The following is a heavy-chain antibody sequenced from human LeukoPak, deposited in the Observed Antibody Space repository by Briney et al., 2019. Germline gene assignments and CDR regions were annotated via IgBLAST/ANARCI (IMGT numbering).Heavy chain of an antibody. Sequence: GRSLRLSCAASGFTFADYDMHWVRESPGKGLEWVSGIGWNSGNLGYADSVKGRFTISRDNAKNSLFLQMNSLRAEDTALYYCVRAGGSGSYYYYYMDVWGKGTTVTVSS. CDR2: IGWNSGNL. CDR3: VRAGGSGSYYYYYMDV. V-gene: IGHV3-9*01. D-gene: IGHD3-10*01. J-gene: IGHJ6*03. CDR1: GFTFADYD.